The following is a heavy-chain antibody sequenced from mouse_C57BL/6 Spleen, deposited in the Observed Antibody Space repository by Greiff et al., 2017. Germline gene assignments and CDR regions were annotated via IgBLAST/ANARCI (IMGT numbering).Heavy chain of an antibody. V-gene: IGHV5-12*01. D-gene: IGHD2-4*01. CDR1: GFTFSDYY. Sequence: EVKLVESGGGLVQPGGSLKLSCAASGFTFSDYYMYWVRQTPEKRLEWVAYISNGGGSTYYPDTVKGRFTISRDNAKTTLYLQMRRLKSEDTAMYYCARSRAYDYDVYYAMDYWGQGTSVTVSS. CDR2: ISNGGGST. CDR3: ARSRAYDYDVYYAMDY. J-gene: IGHJ4*01.